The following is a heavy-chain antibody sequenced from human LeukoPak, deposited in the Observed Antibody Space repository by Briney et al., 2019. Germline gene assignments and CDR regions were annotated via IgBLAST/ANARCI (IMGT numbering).Heavy chain of an antibody. CDR1: GFTFSSYN. J-gene: IGHJ6*03. Sequence: GGSLRLSCAASGFTFSSYNMNWVRQAPGKGLEWVSSITSSSTYIYYADSVKGRFTISRDNARNSLSLQMNSLRAEDTAVYYCARDPYSGSYGNEYYYYMDVWGKGTTVTISS. D-gene: IGHD1-26*01. V-gene: IGHV3-21*01. CDR3: ARDPYSGSYGNEYYYYMDV. CDR2: ITSSSTYI.